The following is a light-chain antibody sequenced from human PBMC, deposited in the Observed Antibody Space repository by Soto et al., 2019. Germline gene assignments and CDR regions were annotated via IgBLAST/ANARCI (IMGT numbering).Light chain of an antibody. CDR1: HDIGTY. CDR2: DTS. CDR3: QQFDSVPLS. Sequence: DVQMTQSPSSLSASVGDRVTITCQASHDIGTYLNWYQHKPGKAPKLLIFDTSHLTTGVPARFSGSGSDTYFTFTITNLQAEDFAESFCQQFDSVPLSVSVGTHVE. V-gene: IGKV1-33*01. J-gene: IGKJ4*01.